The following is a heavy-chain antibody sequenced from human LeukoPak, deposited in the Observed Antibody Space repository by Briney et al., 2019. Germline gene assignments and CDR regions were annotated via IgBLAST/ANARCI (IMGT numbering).Heavy chain of an antibody. CDR2: VYTSGST. CDR1: GGSISSGSYY. Sequence: PSQTLSLTCTVSGGSISSGSYYWSWIRQPAGKGLEWIGRVYTSGSTNYNPSLKSRVTISVDTSKNQFFLKLSSVTAADTAVYYCAREGGLMVRGVLRYGMDVWGQGTTVTVSS. D-gene: IGHD3-10*01. V-gene: IGHV4-61*02. CDR3: AREGGLMVRGVLRYGMDV. J-gene: IGHJ6*02.